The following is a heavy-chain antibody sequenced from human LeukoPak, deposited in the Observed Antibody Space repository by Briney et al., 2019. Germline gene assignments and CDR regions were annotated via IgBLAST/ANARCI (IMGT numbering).Heavy chain of an antibody. D-gene: IGHD3-16*02. CDR3: ARHRGYRYTAYFDY. CDR2: IYYSGST. Sequence: SETLSLTCTVSGGSISSYYWSWIRQPPGQGLEWIGYIYYSGSTNYNPSLKSRVTISVDTSKNQFSLKLSSVTAADTAVYYCARHRGYRYTAYFDYWGQGTLVTVSS. J-gene: IGHJ4*02. CDR1: GGSISSYY. V-gene: IGHV4-59*08.